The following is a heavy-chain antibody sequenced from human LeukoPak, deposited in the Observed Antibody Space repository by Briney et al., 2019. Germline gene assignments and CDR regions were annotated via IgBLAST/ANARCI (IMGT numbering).Heavy chain of an antibody. V-gene: IGHV1-2*06. CDR2: INPNSGGT. CDR1: GYTFTGYY. J-gene: IGHJ4*02. Sequence: GASVKVSCKASGYTFTGYYMHWVRQAPGQGLEWMGRINPNSGGTNYAQKFQGRVTITRDTSASTAYMELSSLRSEDTAVYYCARDLYSSSWYYFDYWGQGTLVTVSS. D-gene: IGHD6-13*01. CDR3: ARDLYSSSWYYFDY.